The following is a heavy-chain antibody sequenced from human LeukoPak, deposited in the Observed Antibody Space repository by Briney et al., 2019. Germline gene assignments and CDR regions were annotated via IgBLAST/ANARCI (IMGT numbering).Heavy chain of an antibody. V-gene: IGHV4-61*02. CDR2: IYTSGST. Sequence: SETLSLTCTVSGGCISSGSYYWSWIRQPAGKGLEWIGRIYTSGSTNYNPSLKSRVTLSVDTSKNQFSLKLSSVTAADTAVYYCARDDRVVFDYWGQGTLVTVSS. CDR3: ARDDRVVFDY. J-gene: IGHJ4*02. CDR1: GGCISSGSYY. D-gene: IGHD3-10*01.